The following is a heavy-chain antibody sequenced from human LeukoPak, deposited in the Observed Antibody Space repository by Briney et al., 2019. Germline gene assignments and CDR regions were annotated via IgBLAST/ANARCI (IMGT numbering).Heavy chain of an antibody. CDR1: GFTFSNYW. Sequence: QPGGSLRLSCAASGFTFSNYWMSWVRQAPGKGLEWVANIKQDGSEKYYVDSVKGRFTISRDNAKNSLYLQMNSLRAEDTAVYYCARDLRYSGSYYVYWGQGTLVTVSS. D-gene: IGHD1-26*01. J-gene: IGHJ4*02. CDR3: ARDLRYSGSYYVY. CDR2: IKQDGSEK. V-gene: IGHV3-7*01.